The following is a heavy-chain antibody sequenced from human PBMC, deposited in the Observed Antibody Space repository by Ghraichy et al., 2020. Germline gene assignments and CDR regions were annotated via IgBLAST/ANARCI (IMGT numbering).Heavy chain of an antibody. V-gene: IGHV4-34*01. D-gene: IGHD3-3*01. CDR1: GGSFSGYY. Sequence: SETLSLTCAVYGGSFSGYYWSWIRQPPGKGLEWIGEINHSGSTNYNPSLKSRVTISVDTSKNQFSLKLSPVTAADTAVYYCARGMGTIFGVVIRDEREVKDYYGMDVWGQGTTVTVSS. CDR2: INHSGST. CDR3: ARGMGTIFGVVIRDEREVKDYYGMDV. J-gene: IGHJ6*02.